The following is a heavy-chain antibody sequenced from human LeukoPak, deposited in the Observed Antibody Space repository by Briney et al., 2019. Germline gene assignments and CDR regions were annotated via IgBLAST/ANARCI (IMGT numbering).Heavy chain of an antibody. D-gene: IGHD1-26*01. J-gene: IGHJ4*02. CDR3: ARGRFIAGTTAYYFDY. CDR1: GFTFSSYA. V-gene: IGHV3-23*01. Sequence: PGGSLRLSCAASGFTFSSYAMSWVPQAPGRGREWVSAISGSGGSTYYADSVKGRFTISRDNAKKSLFLQMNSLRAEDTAVYYCARGRFIAGTTAYYFDYWGQGTLVTVSS. CDR2: ISGSGGST.